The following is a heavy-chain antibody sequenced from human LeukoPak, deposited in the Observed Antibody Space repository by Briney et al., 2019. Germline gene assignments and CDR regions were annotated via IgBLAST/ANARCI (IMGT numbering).Heavy chain of an antibody. D-gene: IGHD2/OR15-2a*01. CDR1: GLTVSNNY. J-gene: IGHJ3*02. CDR3: ARVRGCNRGDASDI. Sequence: PGGSLRLSCAVSGLTVSNNYMSWVRQAPGKGLEWVSSITSYSSYIFYADSLKGRFTISRDNAKNSLYLQMNSLRPEDTAVYYCARVRGCNRGDASDIWGQGTMVTVSS. CDR2: ITSYSSYI. V-gene: IGHV3-21*01.